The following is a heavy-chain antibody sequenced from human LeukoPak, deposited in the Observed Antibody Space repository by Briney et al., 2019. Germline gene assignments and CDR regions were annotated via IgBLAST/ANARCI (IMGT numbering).Heavy chain of an antibody. J-gene: IGHJ6*03. CDR3: ASVTGGYYYYMDV. D-gene: IGHD7-27*01. V-gene: IGHV1-2*02. Sequence: GASVTVSCKASGYAFTGYYMHWVRQAPGQGLEWMGWINPNSGGTNYAQKFQGRVTMTRDTSFSTAYMELSRLRSDDTAVYYCASVTGGYYYYMDVWGKGTTVTVSS. CDR2: INPNSGGT. CDR1: GYAFTGYY.